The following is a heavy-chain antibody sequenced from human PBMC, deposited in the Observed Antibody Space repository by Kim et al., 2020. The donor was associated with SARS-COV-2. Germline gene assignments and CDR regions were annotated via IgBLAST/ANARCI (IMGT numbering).Heavy chain of an antibody. J-gene: IGHJ4*02. Sequence: GESLKISCKGSGYSFTSYWISWVRQMPGKGLEWMGRIDPSDSYTNYSPSFQGHVTISADKSISTAYLQWSSLKASDTAMYYCARHSVAYCGGDCYSGRVEYYFDYWGQGTLVTVSS. V-gene: IGHV5-10-1*01. CDR2: IDPSDSYT. CDR3: ARHSVAYCGGDCYSGRVEYYFDY. D-gene: IGHD2-21*02. CDR1: GYSFTSYW.